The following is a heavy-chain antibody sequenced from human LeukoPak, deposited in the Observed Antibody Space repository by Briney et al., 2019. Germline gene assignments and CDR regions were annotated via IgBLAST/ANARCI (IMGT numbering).Heavy chain of an antibody. Sequence: SETLSLTCTVSGGSISSYYWSWIRQPPGKGLEWIGYIYYSGSTNYNPSLKSRVTISVDTSKNQFSLKLSSVTAADTAVYYCARGLYDILTGYFHDAFDIWGQGTMVTVSS. CDR3: ARGLYDILTGYFHDAFDI. V-gene: IGHV4-59*01. CDR2: IYYSGST. CDR1: GGSISSYY. D-gene: IGHD3-9*01. J-gene: IGHJ3*02.